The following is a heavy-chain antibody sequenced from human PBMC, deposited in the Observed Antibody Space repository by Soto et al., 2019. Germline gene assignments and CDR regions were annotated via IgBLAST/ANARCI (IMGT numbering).Heavy chain of an antibody. CDR3: ARDLSVGATTKGYFDY. D-gene: IGHD1-26*01. V-gene: IGHV4-59*01. CDR2: IYYSGST. Sequence: SETLSLTCTVSGGSISSYYWSWIRQPPGKGLEWIGYIYYSGSTNYNPSLKSRVTISVATSKNQFSLKLSSVAAADTAVYYCARDLSVGATTKGYFDYWGQGNMVPVSS. CDR1: GGSISSYY. J-gene: IGHJ4*02.